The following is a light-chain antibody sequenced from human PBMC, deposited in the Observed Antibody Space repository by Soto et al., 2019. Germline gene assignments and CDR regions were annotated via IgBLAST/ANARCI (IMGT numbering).Light chain of an antibody. CDR2: DAS. CDR3: QQCRAT. J-gene: IGKJ4*01. CDR1: QSVSSY. Sequence: EIVLTQSPATLSLSPGERATLSCRASQSVSSYLAWYQQKPGQAPRLLIYDASNRATGIPARFSGSGSGTDFTLTISSLEPEDFAVYYCQQCRATFGGGTKVEIK. V-gene: IGKV3-11*01.